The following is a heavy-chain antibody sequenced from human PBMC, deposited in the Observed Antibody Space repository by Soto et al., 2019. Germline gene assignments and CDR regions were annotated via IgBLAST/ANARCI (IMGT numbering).Heavy chain of an antibody. J-gene: IGHJ4*02. Sequence: QVQLVQSGAEVKKPGASVKVSCQTSGYIFTDFFVHWIRQAPGQGLEWLGWINPNDGDTEYAQKFLGRVFMTRDTSTNTVYMEMTGLTSTDTAVYYCGRVPAPGRPVTTYYWGQGSLV. CDR1: GYIFTDFF. D-gene: IGHD4-17*01. CDR2: INPNDGDT. V-gene: IGHV1-2*02. CDR3: GRVPAPGRPVTTYY.